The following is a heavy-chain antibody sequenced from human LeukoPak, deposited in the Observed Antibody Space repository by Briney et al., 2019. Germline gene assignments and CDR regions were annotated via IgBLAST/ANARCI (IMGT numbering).Heavy chain of an antibody. CDR1: GGTFSSYA. J-gene: IGHJ6*03. V-gene: IGHV1-69*13. D-gene: IGHD3-10*01. Sequence: ASVKVSCKVSGGTFSSYAISWVRQAPGQGLEWMGGIIPIFGTANYAQKFQGRVTITADESTSTAYMELSSLRSEDTAVYYCARGRGSGSYTHYYYYMDVWGKGTTVTISS. CDR3: ARGRGSGSYTHYYYYMDV. CDR2: IIPIFGTA.